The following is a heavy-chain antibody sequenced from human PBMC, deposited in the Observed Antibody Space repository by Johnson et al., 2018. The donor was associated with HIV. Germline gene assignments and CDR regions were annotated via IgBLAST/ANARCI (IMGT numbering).Heavy chain of an antibody. D-gene: IGHD2-21*02. CDR2: ISSDGGST. CDR3: AKGSVCGGDCYSRAFDI. Sequence: VQLVESGGGLVQPGGSLRLSCAASGFTFSSYAMHWVRQAPGKGLEYVSAISSDGGSTYYADSVKGRFTISRDNSKNTLYLQMGSLRAEDRAVYYCAKGSVCGGDCYSRAFDIWGQGTMVTVSS. CDR1: GFTFSSYA. J-gene: IGHJ3*02. V-gene: IGHV3-64*07.